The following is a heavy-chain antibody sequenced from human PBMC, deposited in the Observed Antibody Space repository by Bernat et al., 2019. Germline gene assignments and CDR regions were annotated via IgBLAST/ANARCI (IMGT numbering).Heavy chain of an antibody. V-gene: IGHV3-30-3*01. CDR1: GFAFSSYA. CDR3: ARDLIAGIARNWFDP. J-gene: IGHJ5*02. D-gene: IGHD6-13*01. Sequence: QVQLVESGGGVVQPGRSLRLSCAASGFAFSSYAMHWVRQAPGKGLEWVAVISYDGSNKYYADSVKGRFTISRDNSKNTLYLQMNSLRAEDTAVYYCARDLIAGIARNWFDPWGQGTLVTVSS. CDR2: ISYDGSNK.